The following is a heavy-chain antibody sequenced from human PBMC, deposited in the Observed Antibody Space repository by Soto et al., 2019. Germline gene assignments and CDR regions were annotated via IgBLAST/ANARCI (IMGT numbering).Heavy chain of an antibody. V-gene: IGHV3-23*01. D-gene: IGHD3-10*01. J-gene: IGHJ5*02. CDR1: GFTFSNYA. Sequence: EVQLLESGGGLVQPGGSLRLSCAASGFTFSNYAMTWVRQAPGKGLEWVSCIAGSDGSTYYADSVKGRFTISRDNSKNTLHRQMNSLRVEDTAVYYCAKERRGSVGGLYDPWGQGTLVTVSS. CDR3: AKERRGSVGGLYDP. CDR2: IAGSDGST.